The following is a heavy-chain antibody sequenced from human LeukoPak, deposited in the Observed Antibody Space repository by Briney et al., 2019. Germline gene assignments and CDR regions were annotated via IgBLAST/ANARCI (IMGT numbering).Heavy chain of an antibody. CDR2: IYYSGST. Sequence: LSLTCTVSGGSISSGGYYWTWIRQHPGKGLXXIGYIYYSGSTYYNPSLKSRVTISVDTSKNQFSLKLSSVTAADTAVYYCARDQQYCSSTSCYDWFDPWGQGTLVTVSS. CDR1: GGSISSGGYY. J-gene: IGHJ5*02. D-gene: IGHD2-2*01. V-gene: IGHV4-31*03. CDR3: ARDQQYCSSTSCYDWFDP.